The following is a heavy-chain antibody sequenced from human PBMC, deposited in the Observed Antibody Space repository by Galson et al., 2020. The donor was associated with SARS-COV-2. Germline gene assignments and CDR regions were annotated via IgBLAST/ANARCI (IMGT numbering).Heavy chain of an antibody. J-gene: IGHJ6*03. Sequence: SETLSLTCGVYGGSFSGNYWSWIRQPPGKGLEWIGEINHSGSTNYNPSLKSRVTISADTSKNQFSLKLSSVTAADTAVYYCARDGYDFWSGPLGYMDVWGKGTTVTVSS. CDR1: GGSFSGNY. D-gene: IGHD3-3*01. CDR2: INHSGST. CDR3: ARDGYDFWSGPLGYMDV. V-gene: IGHV4-34*01.